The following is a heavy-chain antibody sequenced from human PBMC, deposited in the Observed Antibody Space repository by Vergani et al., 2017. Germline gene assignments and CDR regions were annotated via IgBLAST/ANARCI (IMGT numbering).Heavy chain of an antibody. CDR1: EYSFRNYW. Sequence: EVELVQSGPEMRKPGESVKISCKGSEYSFRNYWIGWVRQMPGKGLEWMGIIYPADSDTRYSPSFQGQVTISADKSISTAFLQWDSLKASDTALYYCARHTTYTDSWGQGTLVTVSS. D-gene: IGHD1-1*01. CDR2: IYPADSDT. J-gene: IGHJ4*02. V-gene: IGHV5-51*01. CDR3: ARHTTYTDS.